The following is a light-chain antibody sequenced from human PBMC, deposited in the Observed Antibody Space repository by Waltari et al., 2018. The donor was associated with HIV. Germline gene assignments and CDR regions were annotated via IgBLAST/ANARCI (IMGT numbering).Light chain of an antibody. CDR2: NNS. CDR1: NNGSKS. V-gene: IGLV3-21*01. Sequence: SYVLTQPPSVSVAPGKTAYITCGGNNNGSKSVHWYQQKPGQAPVVVMYNNSERPSGIPVRFSGSNSGNTATLIIDSVEAGDAAEYFCQVWDSSDHWVFGGGTKLTVL. CDR3: QVWDSSDHWV. J-gene: IGLJ3*02.